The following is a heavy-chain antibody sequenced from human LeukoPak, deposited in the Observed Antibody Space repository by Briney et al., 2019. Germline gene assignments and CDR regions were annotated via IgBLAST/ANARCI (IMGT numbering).Heavy chain of an antibody. D-gene: IGHD3-9*01. CDR2: IYHSGST. CDR1: GYSISSGYY. J-gene: IGHJ4*02. V-gene: IGHV4-38-2*01. CDR3: ARQSSELRYFDWLPLPFDY. Sequence: RSPETLSLTCAVSGYSISSGYYWGWIRQPPGKGLEWIGSIYHSGSTYYNPSLKSRVTISVDTSKNQFSLKLSSVTAADTAVYYCARQSSELRYFDWLPLPFDYWGQGTLVTVSS.